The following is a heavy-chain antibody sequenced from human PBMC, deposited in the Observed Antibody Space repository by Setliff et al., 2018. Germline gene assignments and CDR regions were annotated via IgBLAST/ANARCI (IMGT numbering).Heavy chain of an antibody. J-gene: IGHJ4*02. Sequence: GGSLRLSCAASGFTFSNYAMSWVRRAPGKGLAWVSGITGGGGSTYYADPVKGRFTISRDNAKNTLYLQMNSLRAEDTAVYYCARAHSSTLSVHDYWGQGTLVTV. CDR2: ITGGGGST. V-gene: IGHV3-23*01. CDR1: GFTFSNYA. CDR3: ARAHSSTLSVHDY. D-gene: IGHD2-2*01.